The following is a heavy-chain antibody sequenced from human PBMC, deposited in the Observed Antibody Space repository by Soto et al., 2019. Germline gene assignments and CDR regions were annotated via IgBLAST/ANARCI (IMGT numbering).Heavy chain of an antibody. J-gene: IGHJ4*02. V-gene: IGHV3-74*01. Sequence: GGSLRLSCAASGFTFSTYWMYWVRQVPGKGLVWVSRTDTDGSDTSYADSVKGRFTISRDNAKNTLYLQMNSLRAEDTAVYYCARDRGWSPFDYWGQGTLVTVSS. CDR3: ARDRGWSPFDY. CDR1: GFTFSTYW. D-gene: IGHD6-19*01. CDR2: TDTDGSDT.